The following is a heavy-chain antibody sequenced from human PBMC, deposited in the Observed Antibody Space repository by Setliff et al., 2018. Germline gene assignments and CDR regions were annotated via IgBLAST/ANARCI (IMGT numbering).Heavy chain of an antibody. CDR1: GYTFRQSI. D-gene: IGHD2-21*01. V-gene: IGHV1-18*01. CDR3: MRLVRVCSRTVCQRTSGDEA. CDR2: IGVYSGNT. Sequence: ASVKVSCKASGYTFRQSIVSWVRQAPGQGLEWLGWIGVYSGNTYSAQRFQGRVSLTTDESTNTAYLELRGLRSDDTAVYYCMRLVRVCSRTVCQRTSGDEAWGQGTLVTVSS. J-gene: IGHJ5*02.